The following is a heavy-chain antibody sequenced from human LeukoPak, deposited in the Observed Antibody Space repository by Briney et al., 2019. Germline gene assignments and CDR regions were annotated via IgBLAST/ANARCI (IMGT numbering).Heavy chain of an antibody. Sequence: ASVKVSCKASGYTFTSYGISWVRQAPGQGLEWMGWISAYNGNTNYAQKLQGRVTMTTDTSTSTAYMELRSLRSDDTAVYYCARDLITIATPYFDYWGQGTLVTVSS. CDR2: ISAYNGNT. V-gene: IGHV1-18*01. J-gene: IGHJ4*02. D-gene: IGHD2-21*01. CDR3: ARDLITIATPYFDY. CDR1: GYTFTSYG.